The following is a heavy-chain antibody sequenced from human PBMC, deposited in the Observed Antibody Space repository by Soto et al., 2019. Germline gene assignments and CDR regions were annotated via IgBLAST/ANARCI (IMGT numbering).Heavy chain of an antibody. CDR1: GYTFTAYY. V-gene: IGHV1-2*02. CDR2: INPNGGGT. Sequence: APVKVSCKASGYTFTAYYIHWVRQAPGQGLEWMGWINPNGGGTKYAQKFQGRVTMTRDTSINTAYMELTRLTSDDTAVYYCARAVHTMIQGVRFRVDQWGQGTLVTVSS. CDR3: ARAVHTMIQGVRFRVDQ. J-gene: IGHJ4*02. D-gene: IGHD3-10*01.